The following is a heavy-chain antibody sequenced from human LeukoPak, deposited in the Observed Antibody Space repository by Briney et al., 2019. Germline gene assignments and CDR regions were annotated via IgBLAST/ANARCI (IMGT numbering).Heavy chain of an antibody. Sequence: SVKVSCKASGYTFTSYAMNWVRQAPGQGLEWMGRIIPILGIANYAQKFQGRVTITADKSTSTAYMELSSLRSEDTAVYYCARADYYDNSGYSTAFDIWGQGTMVTVSS. CDR1: GYTFTSYA. CDR2: IIPILGIA. CDR3: ARADYYDNSGYSTAFDI. J-gene: IGHJ3*02. V-gene: IGHV1-69*04. D-gene: IGHD3-22*01.